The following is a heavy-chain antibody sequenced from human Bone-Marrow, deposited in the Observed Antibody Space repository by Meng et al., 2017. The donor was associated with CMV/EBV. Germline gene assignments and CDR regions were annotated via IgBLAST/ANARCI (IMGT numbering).Heavy chain of an antibody. CDR2: IYSGGST. CDR3: AREFISGLSSSWYPYYYYGMDV. Sequence: GGSLRISCSASGFTVSSNYMSWVRQAPGKGLEWVSVIYSGGSTYYADSVKGRFTISRDNSKNALYFQMNSLRAEDTAVYYCAREFISGLSSSWYPYYYYGMDVWGQGTTVTVSS. CDR1: GFTVSSNY. D-gene: IGHD6-13*01. V-gene: IGHV3-53*01. J-gene: IGHJ6*02.